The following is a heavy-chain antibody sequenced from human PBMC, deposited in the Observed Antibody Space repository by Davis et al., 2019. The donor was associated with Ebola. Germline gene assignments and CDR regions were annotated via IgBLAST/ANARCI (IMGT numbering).Heavy chain of an antibody. CDR3: ARAGPMIPSHLDY. Sequence: MPSETLSLTCSVSGASISPYYWTWIRQPPGKGLEWIGNLYYSGSTNYNPSLKSRVTISVDTSKNQFSLKLSSVTAADTAVYYCARAGPMIPSHLDYWGQGMLVTVSS. D-gene: IGHD3-22*01. CDR1: GASISPYY. CDR2: LYYSGST. V-gene: IGHV4-59*01. J-gene: IGHJ4*02.